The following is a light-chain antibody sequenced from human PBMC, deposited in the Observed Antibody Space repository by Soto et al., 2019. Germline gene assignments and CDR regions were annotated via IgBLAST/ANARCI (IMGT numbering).Light chain of an antibody. CDR3: QQSYSTTWT. J-gene: IGKJ1*01. V-gene: IGKV1-39*01. CDR1: QGISTY. CDR2: AAS. Sequence: DIQMTQSTSCLSAAVGDRVTITFRASQGISTYLNWYQQKPGKAPKLLIYAASSLQSGVPSRFSGSGSETDFTLTISSLQPEDFATYSCQQSYSTTWTFGQGTKVDIK.